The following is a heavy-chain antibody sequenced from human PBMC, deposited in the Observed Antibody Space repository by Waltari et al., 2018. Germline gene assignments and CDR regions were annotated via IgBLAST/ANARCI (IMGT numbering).Heavy chain of an antibody. CDR2: IYSGGIT. D-gene: IGHD1-26*01. J-gene: IGHJ4*02. CDR3: ARDGGSYFDY. CDR1: GITVRSNY. V-gene: IGHV3-53*02. Sequence: EVQLVETGGGLIQPGGSLRLSCTASGITVRSNYMSWVRQAPGKGLEWVSVIYSGGITYYADSVKGRFTISRDNSKNTLYLQMNSLRAEDTAVYYCARDGGSYFDYWGQGTLVTVSS.